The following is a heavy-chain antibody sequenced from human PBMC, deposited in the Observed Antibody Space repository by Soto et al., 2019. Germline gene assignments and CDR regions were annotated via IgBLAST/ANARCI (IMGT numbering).Heavy chain of an antibody. CDR3: AAWGHWGFSSDDAFDI. V-gene: IGHV3-11*01. CDR2: ISSSGSTI. D-gene: IGHD7-27*01. CDR1: GFTFSDYY. Sequence: GGSLRLSCAASGFTFSDYYMSWIRQAPGKGLEWVSYISSSGSTIYYADSVKGRFTISRDNAKNSLYLQMNSLRAEDTAVYYCAAWGHWGFSSDDAFDIWGQGTMVTVSS. J-gene: IGHJ3*02.